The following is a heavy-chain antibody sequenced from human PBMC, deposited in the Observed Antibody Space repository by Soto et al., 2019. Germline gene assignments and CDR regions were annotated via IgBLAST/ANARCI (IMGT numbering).Heavy chain of an antibody. CDR1: GGSISSYY. Sequence: QVQLQESGPGLVKPSETLSLTCTVSGGSISSYYCSWIRQPPGKGLEWIGYIYYSGSTNYNPSLKSRVTISVDTSKNQFSLKLSAVTAADTAVYYCARGRPQKGGYCSSNSCYSYYYYYMDVWGKGTTVTVSS. CDR3: ARGRPQKGGYCSSNSCYSYYYYYMDV. J-gene: IGHJ6*03. CDR2: IYYSGST. D-gene: IGHD2-2*01. V-gene: IGHV4-59*01.